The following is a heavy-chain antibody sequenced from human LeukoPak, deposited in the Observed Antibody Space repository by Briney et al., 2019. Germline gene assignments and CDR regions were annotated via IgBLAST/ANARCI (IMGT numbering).Heavy chain of an antibody. V-gene: IGHV1-46*01. D-gene: IGHD3-22*01. Sequence: ASVKVSCKASGYTFISYYMHWVRQAPGQGLEWMGIINPSGGSTSYAQKFQGRVTMTRDTSTSTVYMELSSLRSEDTAVYYCARDHYYDSSGYRGYFDYWGQGTLVTVSS. J-gene: IGHJ4*02. CDR1: GYTFISYY. CDR2: INPSGGST. CDR3: ARDHYYDSSGYRGYFDY.